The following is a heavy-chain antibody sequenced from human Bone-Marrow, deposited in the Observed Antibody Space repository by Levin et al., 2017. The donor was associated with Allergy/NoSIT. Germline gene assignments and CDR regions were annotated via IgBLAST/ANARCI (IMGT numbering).Heavy chain of an antibody. CDR3: ARLRCGYYYYYGMDV. CDR1: DGSISTDS. J-gene: IGHJ6*02. CDR2: IYSSGNT. D-gene: IGHD3-3*01. Sequence: SCTVSDGSISTDSWTWIRQPPGMRLEWIGYIYSSGNTNYNPSLRSRVTISGDASKNQLSLKLSSVTAADTAVYYCARLRCGYYYYYGMDVWGQGTTVTVSS. V-gene: IGHV4-59*01.